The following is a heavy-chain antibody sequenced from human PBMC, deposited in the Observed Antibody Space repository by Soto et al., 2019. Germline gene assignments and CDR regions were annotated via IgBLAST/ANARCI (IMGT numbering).Heavy chain of an antibody. CDR1: GGFITGDSYY. CDR3: ARHLSETGYDLNY. J-gene: IGHJ4*02. CDR2: IYFSGST. Sequence: SETLSLTCTVSGGFITGDSYYWGWIRQPPGKGLEWIGSIYFSGSTYYNSALKSRLAISIDMSKNQFSLNLSSVTAADTAVYYCARHLSETGYDLNYWGQGTPVTVSS. V-gene: IGHV4-39*01. D-gene: IGHD5-12*01.